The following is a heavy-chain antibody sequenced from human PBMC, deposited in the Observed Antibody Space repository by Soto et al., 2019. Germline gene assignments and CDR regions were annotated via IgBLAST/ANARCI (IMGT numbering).Heavy chain of an antibody. CDR2: IYYSGST. V-gene: IGHV4-59*01. D-gene: IGHD7-27*01. J-gene: IGHJ6*02. Sequence: SDTLSLTCSVSGASISPYYWSWIRQPPGKRLEWIGYIYYSGSTNYNPSLKSPVTISLATSKNQFSLKLSSVTAADTVMYYCARDRGDRNYYYYGVDVWGQGTTVTVFS. CDR3: ARDRGDRNYYYYGVDV. CDR1: GASISPYY.